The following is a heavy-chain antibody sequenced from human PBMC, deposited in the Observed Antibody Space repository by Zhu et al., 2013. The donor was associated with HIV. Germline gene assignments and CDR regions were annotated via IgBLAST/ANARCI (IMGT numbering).Heavy chain of an antibody. CDR3: ARVYSSGLSPLEDDAFDI. CDR2: INPNSGGT. Sequence: QVQLVQSGAEVKKPGASVKVSCKASGYTFTGYYMHWVRQAPGQGLEWMGWINPNSGGTNYAQKFQGWVTMTRDTSISTAYMELSRLRSDDTAVYYCARVYSSGLSPLEDDAFDIWAKGQWSPSLQ. CDR1: GYTFTGYY. D-gene: IGHD6-19*01. V-gene: IGHV1-2*04. J-gene: IGHJ3*02.